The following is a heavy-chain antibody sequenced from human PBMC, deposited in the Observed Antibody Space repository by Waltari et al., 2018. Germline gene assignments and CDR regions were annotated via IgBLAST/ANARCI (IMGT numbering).Heavy chain of an antibody. Sequence: QVQLVQSGAEVKKPGASVKVSCKASGYTFTSYDINWVRQATGQGLEWMGWMNPNSGNTGYAQKFQGRVTMTRNTSISTADMELSSLRSEDTAVYYCASETVTTGFDAFDIWGQGTMVTVSS. CDR3: ASETVTTGFDAFDI. J-gene: IGHJ3*02. V-gene: IGHV1-8*01. CDR1: GYTFTSYD. D-gene: IGHD4-17*01. CDR2: MNPNSGNT.